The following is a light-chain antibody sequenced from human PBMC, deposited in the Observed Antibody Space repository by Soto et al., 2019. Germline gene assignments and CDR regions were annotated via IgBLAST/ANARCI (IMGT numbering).Light chain of an antibody. Sequence: EIVLTQSPATLSLSPGERATLSCRASQSVSSYLAWYQQKPGQAPRLLIYDASNRATGIPARFSGSGSETDFTLTISSLEPEDFAIYYCQQRSKWPPVTFGGGTKVEIK. CDR2: DAS. CDR1: QSVSSY. J-gene: IGKJ4*01. V-gene: IGKV3-11*01. CDR3: QQRSKWPPVT.